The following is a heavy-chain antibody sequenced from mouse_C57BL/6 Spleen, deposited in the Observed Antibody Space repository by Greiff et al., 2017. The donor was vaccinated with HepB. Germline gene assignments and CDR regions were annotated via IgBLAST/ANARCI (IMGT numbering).Heavy chain of an antibody. D-gene: IGHD1-1*01. Sequence: LVESGAELARPGASVKLSCKASGYTFPSYGISWVKQRTGQGLEWIGEIYPRSGNTYYNEKFKGKATLTADKSSSTAYMELRSLTSEDSAVYFCAKSTVVADFDYWGQGTTLTVSS. CDR3: AKSTVVADFDY. J-gene: IGHJ2*01. CDR1: GYTFPSYG. V-gene: IGHV1-81*01. CDR2: IYPRSGNT.